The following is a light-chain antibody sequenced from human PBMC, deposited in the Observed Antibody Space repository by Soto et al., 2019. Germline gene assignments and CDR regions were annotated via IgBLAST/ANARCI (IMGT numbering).Light chain of an antibody. V-gene: IGKV3-20*01. J-gene: IGKJ2*01. Sequence: EIVLTQSPGSLSLSPGESATLTCRASRSFGSSYLAWYQQKPGQAPRLLIYGAFNRAYGIPDRFTGSESGADFTLTISTLQPEDSAFYYCHQYGSSPPYTFGQGTKLEI. CDR1: RSFGSSY. CDR2: GAF. CDR3: HQYGSSPPYT.